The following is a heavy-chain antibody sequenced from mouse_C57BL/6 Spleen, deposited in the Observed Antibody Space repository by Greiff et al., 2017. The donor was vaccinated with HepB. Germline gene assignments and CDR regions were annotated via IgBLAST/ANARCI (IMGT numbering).Heavy chain of an antibody. CDR2: IDPSDSET. CDR1: GYTFTSYW. D-gene: IGHD1-1*01. Sequence: QVQLQQSGAELVRPGSSVKLSCKASGYTFTSYWMHWVKQRPIQGLEWIGNIDPSDSETHYNQKFKDKATLTVDKSSSTAYMQLSSLTSEDSAVYYCARDYYGSSYVGFAYWGQGTLVTVSA. V-gene: IGHV1-52*01. J-gene: IGHJ3*01. CDR3: ARDYYGSSYVGFAY.